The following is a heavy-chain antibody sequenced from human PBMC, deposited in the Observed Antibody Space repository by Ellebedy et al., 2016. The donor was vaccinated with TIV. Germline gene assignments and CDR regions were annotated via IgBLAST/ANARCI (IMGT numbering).Heavy chain of an antibody. CDR1: GFTFSSSA. Sequence: GESLKISCAASGFTFSSSAMSWVRQAPGKGLEWVSTISNTGSRTYYADSVEGRFIISRDNSKRTLFLQMNSLRAEDTALYYCAKGRGGGSDSSAPRYYFDYWGLGPLVTVSS. CDR2: ISNTGSRT. V-gene: IGHV3-23*01. J-gene: IGHJ4*02. D-gene: IGHD3-22*01. CDR3: AKGRGGGSDSSAPRYYFDY.